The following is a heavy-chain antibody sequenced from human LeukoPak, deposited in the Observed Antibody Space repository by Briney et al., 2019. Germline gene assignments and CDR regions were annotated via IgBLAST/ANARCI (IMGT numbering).Heavy chain of an antibody. CDR2: IYYSGST. Sequence: SETLSLTCTVSGGSISSYYWSWIRQPPGKGLEWIGYIYYSGSTNYNPSLKSRVTISVDTSKSQFSLKLSSVTAADTAVYYCARTASDAFDIWGQGTMVTVSS. D-gene: IGHD2-21*02. J-gene: IGHJ3*02. CDR3: ARTASDAFDI. CDR1: GGSISSYY. V-gene: IGHV4-59*01.